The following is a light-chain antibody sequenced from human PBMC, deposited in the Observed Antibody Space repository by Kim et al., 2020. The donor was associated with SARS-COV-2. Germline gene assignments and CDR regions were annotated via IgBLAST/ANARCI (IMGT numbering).Light chain of an antibody. CDR3: QQYNSYPFT. Sequence: AAVGDRATIPCRASQGIGNNLAWFQQKPGQAPKALIYAASILQSGVPSRFSGSGSGTDFALTIRSLQPEDFATYYCQQYNSYPFTFGQGTQLDIK. CDR1: QGIGNN. J-gene: IGKJ5*01. CDR2: AAS. V-gene: IGKV1-16*01.